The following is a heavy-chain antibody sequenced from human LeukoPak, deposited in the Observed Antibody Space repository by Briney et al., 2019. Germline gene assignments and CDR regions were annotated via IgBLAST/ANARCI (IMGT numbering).Heavy chain of an antibody. J-gene: IGHJ3*02. CDR1: GGSMSTKY. CDR2: VYYSGST. Sequence: PSETLSLTCTVSGGSMSTKYWSWIRQPPGKGLEWIGSVYYSGSTGYNPSPKSRVTISVDTSKSQFSLRLRSLTAADTAVYFCARGPRTDAFDIWGQGTMVTVSS. CDR3: ARGPRTDAFDI. V-gene: IGHV4-59*01. D-gene: IGHD1-14*01.